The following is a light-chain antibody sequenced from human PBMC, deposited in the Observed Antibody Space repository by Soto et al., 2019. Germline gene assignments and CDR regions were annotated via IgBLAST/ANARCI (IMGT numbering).Light chain of an antibody. CDR3: QQRSNWPSIT. J-gene: IGKJ5*01. Sequence: VMSQSAATLSVSPGERATLSCRASQSLSSNLAWYQQKPGQAPRLLIYGASTRATGIPARFSGSGSGTDFTLTISSLEPEDFAVYYCQQRSNWPSITFGQGTRLEI. CDR1: QSLSSN. CDR2: GAS. V-gene: IGKV3-11*01.